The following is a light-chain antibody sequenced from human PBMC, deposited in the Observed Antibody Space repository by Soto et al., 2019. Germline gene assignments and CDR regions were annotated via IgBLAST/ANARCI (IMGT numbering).Light chain of an antibody. CDR3: QQYNNWPT. CDR2: DAS. Sequence: EVVLTQSPATLSVSPGERATLSCRAGQSVYSKLAWYQQKPGQAPRLLIYDASTRATGVPGRFSGSGSGTEFTLTSSSLQSEDVAFYYCQQYNNWPTFGQGTKLEIK. J-gene: IGKJ2*01. CDR1: QSVYSK. V-gene: IGKV3-15*01.